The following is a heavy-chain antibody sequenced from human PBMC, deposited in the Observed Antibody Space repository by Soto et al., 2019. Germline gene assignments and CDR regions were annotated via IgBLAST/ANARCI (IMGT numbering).Heavy chain of an antibody. CDR1: GFTFSSYW. Sequence: GGSLRLSCAASGFTFSSYWMSWVRQAPGKGLEWVANIKQDGSVKYYGDSVKGRFTISRDNAKNSLYLQMNSLRAEDSAVYYCARDMVSSGWDYWGQGTLVTVSS. CDR3: ARDMVSSGWDY. J-gene: IGHJ4*02. CDR2: IKQDGSVK. D-gene: IGHD6-19*01. V-gene: IGHV3-7*01.